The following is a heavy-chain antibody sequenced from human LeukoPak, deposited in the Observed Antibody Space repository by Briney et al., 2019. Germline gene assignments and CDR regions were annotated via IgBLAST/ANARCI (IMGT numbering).Heavy chain of an antibody. Sequence: SETLSLTCGVSGGSLSFYYWSWIRQSPGKGLEWIAEISQNGDSNYNMSLKSRVTISVDTSKNQFSLKLSSVTAADTAVYYCARVKSGGYSYFGYWGQGTLVTVSS. CDR3: ARVKSGGYSYFGY. D-gene: IGHD5-18*01. J-gene: IGHJ4*02. V-gene: IGHV4-34*01. CDR2: ISQNGDS. CDR1: GGSLSFYY.